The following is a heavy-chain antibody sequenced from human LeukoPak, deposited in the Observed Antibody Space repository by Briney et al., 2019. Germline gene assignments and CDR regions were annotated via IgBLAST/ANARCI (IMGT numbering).Heavy chain of an antibody. J-gene: IGHJ4*02. CDR3: ARVTPYGDYVDD. CDR2: IYYSGST. CDR1: GGSISSYY. D-gene: IGHD4-17*01. Sequence: SETLSLTCTVSGGSISSYYWSWIRQPPGKGLEWIGYIYYSGSTNYNPSLKSRVTISVDTSKNQFSLKLSSVTAADTAVYYCARVTPYGDYVDDWGQGTLATVSS. V-gene: IGHV4-59*01.